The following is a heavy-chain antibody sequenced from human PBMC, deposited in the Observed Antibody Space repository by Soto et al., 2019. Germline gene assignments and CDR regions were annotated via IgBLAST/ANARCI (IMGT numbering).Heavy chain of an antibody. CDR1: GFTFSSYA. CDR2: ISYDGSNK. CDR3: ARESEYSSSSAFDY. J-gene: IGHJ4*02. V-gene: IGHV3-30-3*01. D-gene: IGHD6-6*01. Sequence: QVQLVESGGGVVQPGRSLRLSCAASGFTFSSYAMHWVRQAPGKGLEWVAVISYDGSNKYYADSMKGRFTISRDNSKNTLYLQMNSLRAEDTAVYYCARESEYSSSSAFDYWGQGTLVTVSS.